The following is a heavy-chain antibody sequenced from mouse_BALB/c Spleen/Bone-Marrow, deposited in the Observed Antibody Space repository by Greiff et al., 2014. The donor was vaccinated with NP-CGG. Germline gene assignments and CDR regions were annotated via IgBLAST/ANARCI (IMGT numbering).Heavy chain of an antibody. CDR2: IYPSASYT. V-gene: IGHV1-69*02. D-gene: IGHD1-1*01. Sequence: VKLMESGAELVRPGASVKLSCKASGYTFTSYWINWVKQRPGQGLEWIGNIYPSASYTNYNQKFKDKATLTVDKSSSTAYMQLSSPTSEDSAVYYCTRSYGSSYEYYFDYWGQGTTLTVSS. CDR1: GYTFTSYW. CDR3: TRSYGSSYEYYFDY. J-gene: IGHJ2*01.